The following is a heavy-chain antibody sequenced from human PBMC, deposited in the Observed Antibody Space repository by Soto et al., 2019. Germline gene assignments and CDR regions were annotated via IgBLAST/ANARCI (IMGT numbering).Heavy chain of an antibody. CDR1: GGSFSSFG. Sequence: SVKVPCKASGGSFSSFGISWVRQAPGQGLEWMGGIIPVFGRPNYAQRFRGRLTITADESTNTVYLELIDLRSEDTAVYYCAREGSGYNLWGQGTQVTVSS. CDR2: IIPVFGRP. D-gene: IGHD5-12*01. V-gene: IGHV1-69*13. J-gene: IGHJ1*01. CDR3: AREGSGYNL.